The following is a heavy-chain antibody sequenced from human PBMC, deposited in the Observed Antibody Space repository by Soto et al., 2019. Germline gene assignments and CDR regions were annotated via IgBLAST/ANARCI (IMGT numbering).Heavy chain of an antibody. CDR1: GYTFTSYG. J-gene: IGHJ3*02. CDR2: ISAYNGNT. CDR3: AGWTGTRERSAFDI. Sequence: QVQLVQSGAEVKKPGASVKVSCKASGYTFTSYGISWVRQAPGQGLERMGWISAYNGNTNYAQKLQGRVTMTTDTSTSTAYTELRSLRSDDTAVYYCAGWTGTRERSAFDIWGQGTMVTVSS. D-gene: IGHD1-7*01. V-gene: IGHV1-18*01.